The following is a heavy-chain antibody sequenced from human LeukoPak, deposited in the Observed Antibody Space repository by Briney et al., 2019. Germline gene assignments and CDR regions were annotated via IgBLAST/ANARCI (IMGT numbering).Heavy chain of an antibody. CDR1: GYTFTSYG. CDR3: ARAGGDYYDSSGYYYSGSVDFDY. V-gene: IGHV1-18*01. J-gene: IGHJ4*02. Sequence: ASVKVSCKASGYTFTSYGISWVRQAPGQGLGWMGWISAYNGNTNYAQKLQGRVTMTTDTSTSTAYMELRSLRSDDTAVYYCARAGGDYYDSSGYYYSGSVDFDYWGQGTLVTVSS. D-gene: IGHD3-22*01. CDR2: ISAYNGNT.